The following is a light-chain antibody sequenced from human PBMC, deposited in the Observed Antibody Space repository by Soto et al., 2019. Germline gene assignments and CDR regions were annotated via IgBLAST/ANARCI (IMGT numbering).Light chain of an antibody. V-gene: IGKV1-33*01. CDR2: DAS. CDR1: QDISNY. J-gene: IGKJ1*01. Sequence: DIQMTQSPSSLSASVGDRVTITCQASQDISNYLNWYQQKPGKAPKLLIYDASNLETGVPSRFSGSGSGTDFTFTISSLQPKDIATYYCQQYDNLPPTWTFGQGTKVEIK. CDR3: QQYDNLPPTWT.